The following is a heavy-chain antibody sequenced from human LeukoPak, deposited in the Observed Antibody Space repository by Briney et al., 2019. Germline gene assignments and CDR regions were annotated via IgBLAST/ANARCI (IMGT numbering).Heavy chain of an antibody. D-gene: IGHD3-3*01. CDR2: ISWNSGSI. CDR1: GFTFDDYA. CDR3: AKEDYDFWSGHANGMDV. J-gene: IGHJ6*02. V-gene: IGHV3-9*01. Sequence: GGSLRPSCAASGFTFDDYAMHWVRQAPGKGLEWVSGISWNSGSIGYADSVKGRFTISRDNAKNSLYLQMNSLRAEDTALYYCAKEDYDFWSGHANGMDVWGQGTTVTVSS.